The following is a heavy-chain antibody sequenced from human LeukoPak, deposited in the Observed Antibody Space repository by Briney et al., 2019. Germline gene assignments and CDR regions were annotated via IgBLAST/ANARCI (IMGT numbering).Heavy chain of an antibody. CDR1: GGSISSGGYY. CDR2: IHSSGST. CDR3: ARGRLYSSSWSPKVDWFDP. V-gene: IGHV4-61*02. J-gene: IGHJ5*02. D-gene: IGHD6-13*01. Sequence: SETLSLTCTVSGGSISSGGYYWSWIRQPAGKGLGYLGRIHSSGSTNYNPSLTSRVTISRDTSKNHYSLKLSSVTAADTAVYYCARGRLYSSSWSPKVDWFDPWGQGTLVTVSS.